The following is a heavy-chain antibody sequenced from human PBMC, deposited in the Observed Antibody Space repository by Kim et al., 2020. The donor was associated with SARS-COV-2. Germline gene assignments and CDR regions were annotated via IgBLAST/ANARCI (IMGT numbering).Heavy chain of an antibody. V-gene: IGHV3-21*01. CDR3: ARGDIVVVPATTFDP. D-gene: IGHD2-2*01. J-gene: IGHJ5*02. CDR1: GFTFSSYS. Sequence: GGSLRLSCAASGFTFSSYSMNWVRQAPGKGLEWVSSISSSSSYIYYADSVKGRFTISRDNAKNSLYLQMNSLRAEDTAVYYCARGDIVVVPATTFDPWGQGTLVTVSS. CDR2: ISSSSSYI.